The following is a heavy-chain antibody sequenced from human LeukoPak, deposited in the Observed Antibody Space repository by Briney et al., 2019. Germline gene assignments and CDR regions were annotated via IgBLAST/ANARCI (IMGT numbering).Heavy chain of an antibody. CDR3: ARTAYSDYSLGF. CDR1: GFTFSNYW. D-gene: IGHD5-12*01. Sequence: PGGSLRLSCAASGFTFSNYWMHWVRQAPGKGLVWVSRISSDGSSTSYADSVKGRFTISRGNAKNTLYLQMNSLRAEDTAVYYCARTAYSDYSLGFWGQGTLVTVSS. J-gene: IGHJ4*02. V-gene: IGHV3-74*01. CDR2: ISSDGSST.